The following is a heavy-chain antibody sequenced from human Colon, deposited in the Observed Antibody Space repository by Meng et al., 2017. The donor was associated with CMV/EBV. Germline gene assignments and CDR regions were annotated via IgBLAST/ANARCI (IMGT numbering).Heavy chain of an antibody. V-gene: IGHV3-48*03. CDR1: GFTFRSYD. D-gene: IGHD2-2*01. CDR2: ISSSGSSI. J-gene: IGHJ3*02. CDR3: ARGYCRSASCYRNPWVVWAFDI. Sequence: GESLKISCSASGFTFRSYDVNWVRQAPGKGLEWVSYISSSGSSIYYADSVKGRFTISRDNAKNSLYLQMNSLRAEDTALYYCARGYCRSASCYRNPWVVWAFDIWGQGTMVTVSS.